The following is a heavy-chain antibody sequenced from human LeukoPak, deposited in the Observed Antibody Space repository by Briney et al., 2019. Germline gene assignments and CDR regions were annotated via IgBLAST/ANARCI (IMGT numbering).Heavy chain of an antibody. CDR3: ARGVVVPAAIGYYYMDV. CDR1: GGTFSSYA. D-gene: IGHD2-2*02. V-gene: IGHV1-69*01. CDR2: IIPIFGTA. J-gene: IGHJ6*03. Sequence: AASVKVSCKASGGTFSSYAISWVRQAPGQGLEWMGGIIPIFGTANYAQKFQGRVTITADESTGTAYMELSSLRSEDTAVYYCARGVVVPAAIGYYYMDVWGKGTTVTVSS.